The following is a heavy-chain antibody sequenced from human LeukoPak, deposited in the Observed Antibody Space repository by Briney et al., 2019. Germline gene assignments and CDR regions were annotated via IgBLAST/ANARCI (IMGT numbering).Heavy chain of an antibody. CDR3: AKDLGNYYDSSGYPDY. Sequence: GGSLRLSCAASGFTFSSYAMSWVRQAPGKGLEWVSGVSGSGGSTYYADSVKGRFTISRDNSKNTLYLQMNSLRDEDTAVYYCAKDLGNYYDSSGYPDYWGQGTLVTVSS. J-gene: IGHJ4*02. CDR2: VSGSGGST. D-gene: IGHD3-22*01. CDR1: GFTFSSYA. V-gene: IGHV3-23*01.